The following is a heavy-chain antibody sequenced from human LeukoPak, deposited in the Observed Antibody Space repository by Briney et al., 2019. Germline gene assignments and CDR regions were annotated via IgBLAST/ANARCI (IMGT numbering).Heavy chain of an antibody. CDR1: GGSISSCDYY. Sequence: SQTLSLTCTVSGGSISSCDYYWSWIRQPPGKGLEWIRYIYYSGSTYYNPSLKSRVTISVDTSKNQFSLKLSSVTAADTAVYYCASGYSGYEGYFDYWGQGTLVTVSS. CDR3: ASGYSGYEGYFDY. J-gene: IGHJ4*02. CDR2: IYYSGST. D-gene: IGHD5-12*01. V-gene: IGHV4-30-4*01.